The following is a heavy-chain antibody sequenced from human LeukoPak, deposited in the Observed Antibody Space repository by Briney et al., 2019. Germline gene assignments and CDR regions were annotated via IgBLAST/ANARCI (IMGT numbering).Heavy chain of an antibody. CDR3: ARSSSWSRPFDY. CDR2: IYTSGST. V-gene: IGHV4-4*07. J-gene: IGHJ4*02. CDR1: GGSISSYY. D-gene: IGHD6-13*01. Sequence: SETLSLTCSVSGGSISSYYWSWIRQPAGKGLEWIGRIYTSGSTNYNPSLKSRVTMSVDTSKNQFSLKLSSVTAADTAVYYCARSSSWSRPFDYWGQGTLVTVSS.